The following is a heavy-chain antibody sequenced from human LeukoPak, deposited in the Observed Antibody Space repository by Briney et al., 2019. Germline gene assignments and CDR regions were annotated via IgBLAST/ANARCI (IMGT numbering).Heavy chain of an antibody. CDR2: IYYSGST. CDR3: ARVSVFQEGFDY. V-gene: IGHV4-39*07. CDR1: GGSINSSNYY. D-gene: IGHD2-21*01. J-gene: IGHJ4*02. Sequence: SETLSLTCTVSGGSINSSNYYWGWILQPPGKGLEWIGSIYYSGSTYYNPPLKSRVTMSVDTSKNQFSLKLSSVTAADTAVYYCARVSVFQEGFDYWGQGTLVTVSS.